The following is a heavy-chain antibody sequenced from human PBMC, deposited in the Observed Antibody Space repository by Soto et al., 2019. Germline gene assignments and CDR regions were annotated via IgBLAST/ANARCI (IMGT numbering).Heavy chain of an antibody. CDR2: ISGSGAST. CDR1: GFTFSSYA. CDR3: AKNSDYYYYSNLDV. Sequence: GGSLRLSCAASGFTFSSYAMTWVRQAPGKGLQWVSAISGSGASTYYADSVKGRFTISRDNTKITLLLKMNSLRAEDAAVYYCAKNSDYYYYSNLDVWGQGTTVTVSS. V-gene: IGHV3-23*01. J-gene: IGHJ6*02.